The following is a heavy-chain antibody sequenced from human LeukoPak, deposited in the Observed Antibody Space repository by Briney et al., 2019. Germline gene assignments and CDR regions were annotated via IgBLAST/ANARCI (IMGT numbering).Heavy chain of an antibody. D-gene: IGHD6-19*01. V-gene: IGHV4-59*12. CDR3: ATVASGWYPDY. Sequence: PSETLSLTCTVSGGSISSFYYTWIRQPPGKGLEWIGYIDSSGITNYNSSLNSRVTISLDTSQNQFSLKLNSVTTADTAVYYCATVASGWYPDYWGQGALVTVAS. J-gene: IGHJ4*02. CDR2: IDSSGIT. CDR1: GGSISSFY.